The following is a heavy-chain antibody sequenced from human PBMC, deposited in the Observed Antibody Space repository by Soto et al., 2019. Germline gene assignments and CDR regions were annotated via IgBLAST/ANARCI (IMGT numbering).Heavy chain of an antibody. V-gene: IGHV3-30*18. CDR2: ISYDGSNK. CDR1: GFTFSSYG. Sequence: GGSLRLSCAASGFTFSSYGMHWVRQAPGKGLEWVAVISYDGSNKYYADSVKGRFTISRDNSKNTLYLQMNSLRAEDTAVYYCAKDPPGGMITTGGAFDIWGQGTMVTVSS. D-gene: IGHD3-16*01. CDR3: AKDPPGGMITTGGAFDI. J-gene: IGHJ3*02.